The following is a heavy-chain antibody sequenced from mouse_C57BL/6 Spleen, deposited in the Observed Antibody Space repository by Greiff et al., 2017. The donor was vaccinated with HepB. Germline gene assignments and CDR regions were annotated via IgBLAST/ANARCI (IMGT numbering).Heavy chain of an antibody. Sequence: EVMLVESGGDLVKPGGSLKLSCAASGFTFSSYGMSWVRQTPDKRLEWVATISSGGSYTYYPDSVKGRFTISRDNAKNTLYLQMSSLKSEDTAMYYCARHDTTVGGYFDVWGTGTTVTVSS. V-gene: IGHV5-6*01. J-gene: IGHJ1*03. CDR3: ARHDTTVGGYFDV. CDR1: GFTFSSYG. CDR2: ISSGGSYT. D-gene: IGHD1-1*01.